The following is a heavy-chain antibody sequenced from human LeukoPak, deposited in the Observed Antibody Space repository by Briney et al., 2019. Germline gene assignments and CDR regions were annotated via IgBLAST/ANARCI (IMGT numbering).Heavy chain of an antibody. Sequence: PGGSLRLSCAASGFTFSSYAMSWVRQAPGKGLEWVSVISGSGGSTCYADSVKGRFTISRDNSKNTLYLQMNSLRAEDTAVYYCAKEVRYSSSWNPFDYWGQGTLVTASS. V-gene: IGHV3-23*01. CDR1: GFTFSSYA. CDR3: AKEVRYSSSWNPFDY. D-gene: IGHD6-13*01. CDR2: ISGSGGST. J-gene: IGHJ4*02.